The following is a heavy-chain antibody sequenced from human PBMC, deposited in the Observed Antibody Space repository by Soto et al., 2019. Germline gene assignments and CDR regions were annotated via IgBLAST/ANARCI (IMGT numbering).Heavy chain of an antibody. CDR2: TYYRSKWYN. V-gene: IGHV6-1*01. J-gene: IGHJ4*02. CDR3: ARDRPTNNHYYDSSGYYDYFDY. CDR1: GDSVSSNSAA. Sequence: SQTLSLTCAISGDSVSSNSAAWNWIRQSPSRGLEWLGRTYYRSKWYNDYAVSVKSRITINPDTSKNQFSLQLNSVTPEDTAVYYCARDRPTNNHYYDSSGYYDYFDYWGQGTLVTVSS. D-gene: IGHD3-22*01.